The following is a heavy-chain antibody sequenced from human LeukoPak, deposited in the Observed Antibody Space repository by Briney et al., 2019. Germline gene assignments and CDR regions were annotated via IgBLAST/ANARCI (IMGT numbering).Heavy chain of an antibody. CDR1: GFTFSSYW. Sequence: PGGSLRLSCAASGFTFSSYWMNWVRQAPGKGLVWVSRINSDGSSTSYADSVKGRFTISRDNAKNTLYLQMNSLRAEDTAVYYCAREGGYSSGWPFDYWGQGTLVSVSS. D-gene: IGHD6-19*01. CDR3: AREGGYSSGWPFDY. J-gene: IGHJ4*02. CDR2: INSDGSST. V-gene: IGHV3-74*01.